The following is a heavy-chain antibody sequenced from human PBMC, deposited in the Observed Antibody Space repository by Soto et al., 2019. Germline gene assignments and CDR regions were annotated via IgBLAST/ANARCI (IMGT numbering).Heavy chain of an antibody. V-gene: IGHV6-1*01. Sequence: SQTLSLTCAISGDSVSSNSAAWNWIRQSPSRGLEWLGRTYYRSKWYNDYAVSVKSRITINPDTSKNQFSLQLNSVTPEDTAMYYCAREMGANDYADGSFGYYYYYMDVWGKGTTVTVSS. D-gene: IGHD4-17*01. J-gene: IGHJ6*03. CDR1: GDSVSSNSAA. CDR2: TYYRSKWYN. CDR3: AREMGANDYADGSFGYYYYYMDV.